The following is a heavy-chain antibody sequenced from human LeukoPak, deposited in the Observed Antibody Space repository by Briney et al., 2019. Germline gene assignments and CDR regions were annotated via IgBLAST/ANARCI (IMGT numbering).Heavy chain of an antibody. D-gene: IGHD3-22*01. Sequence: GTSVKVSCKASGFTFTSSAMQWVRQARGQRLEWIGWIVVGSGNTNYAQKFQERVTITRDMSTSTAYMELSSLRSEDTAVYYCAAALATYYYDSSGYYSENNWFDPWGQGTLVTVSS. CDR1: GFTFTSSA. CDR2: IVVGSGNT. V-gene: IGHV1-58*02. CDR3: AAALATYYYDSSGYYSENNWFDP. J-gene: IGHJ5*02.